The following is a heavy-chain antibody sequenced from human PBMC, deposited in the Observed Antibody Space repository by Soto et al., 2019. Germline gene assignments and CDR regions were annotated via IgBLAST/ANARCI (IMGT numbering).Heavy chain of an antibody. CDR1: GGSISSSSYS. CDR3: ARTNYYDSSGYVSYWYFDL. J-gene: IGHJ2*01. V-gene: IGHV4-39*01. D-gene: IGHD3-22*01. Sequence: QLQLQESGPGLVKPSETLSLTCTVSGGSISSSSYSWGGFGRPPGKGLDWMGGIYYSGSTYYNPSLKSRVTISVDTSKNQFSLKLSSVTAADTAVYYCARTNYYDSSGYVSYWYFDLWGRGTLVTVSS. CDR2: IYYSGST.